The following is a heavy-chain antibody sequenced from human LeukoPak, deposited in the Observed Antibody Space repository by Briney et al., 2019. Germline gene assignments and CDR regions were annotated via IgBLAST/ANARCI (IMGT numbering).Heavy chain of an antibody. V-gene: IGHV1-2*02. D-gene: IGHD4-23*01. Sequence: GASVKVSCKASGYTFTGYYMHWVRQAPGQGLEWMGWINPNSGGTNYAQKFQGRVTMTRDTSISTAYMELSRLRSDDTAVYYCARDSPPDYGGNSVDYWGQGTLVTVSS. CDR3: ARDSPPDYGGNSVDY. CDR1: GYTFTGYY. J-gene: IGHJ4*02. CDR2: INPNSGGT.